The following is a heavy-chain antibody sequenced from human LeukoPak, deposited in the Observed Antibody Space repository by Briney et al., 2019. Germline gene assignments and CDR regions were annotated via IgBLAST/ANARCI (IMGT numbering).Heavy chain of an antibody. J-gene: IGHJ5*02. CDR2: IYHSGST. V-gene: IGHV4-38-2*01. Sequence: PSETLSLTCAVSGYSISGGYYWGWIRQPPGKGLEWIGSIYHSGSTYYNPSLKSRVTISVDTSKNQFSLKLSSVTAADTAVYYCARVWSGYCSSTSCYVAYNWFDPWGQGTLVTVSS. CDR3: ARVWSGYCSSTSCYVAYNWFDP. D-gene: IGHD2-2*01. CDR1: GYSISGGYY.